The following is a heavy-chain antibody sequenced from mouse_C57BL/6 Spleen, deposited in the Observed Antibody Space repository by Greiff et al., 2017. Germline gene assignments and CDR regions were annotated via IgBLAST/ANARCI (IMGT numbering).Heavy chain of an antibody. CDR1: GFSLTSYG. V-gene: IGHV2-6*03. CDR3: ARSRLGGYYFDY. D-gene: IGHD3-3*01. Sequence: VQRVESGPGLVAPSQSLSITCTVSGFSLTSYGVHWVRQPPGKGLEWLVVIWSDGSTTYNSALKSRLSISKDNSKSQVFLKMNSLQSDDTAMYYCARSRLGGYYFDYWGQGTTLTVSS. J-gene: IGHJ2*01. CDR2: IWSDGST.